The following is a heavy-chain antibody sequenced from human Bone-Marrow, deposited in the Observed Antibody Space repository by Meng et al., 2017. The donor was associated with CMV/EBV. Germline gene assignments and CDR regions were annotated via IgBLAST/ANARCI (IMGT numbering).Heavy chain of an antibody. Sequence: GESLKISCKGSGYSFTSYWIGWVRQMPGKGLEWMRIIHPGDSDTRYSPSFQGQVTISADKSISTAYLQWSSLKASDTAMYYCARINRYSGYDLGDDWGQGTLVTVSS. D-gene: IGHD5-12*01. J-gene: IGHJ4*02. CDR2: IHPGDSDT. V-gene: IGHV5-51*01. CDR3: ARINRYSGYDLGDD. CDR1: GYSFTSYW.